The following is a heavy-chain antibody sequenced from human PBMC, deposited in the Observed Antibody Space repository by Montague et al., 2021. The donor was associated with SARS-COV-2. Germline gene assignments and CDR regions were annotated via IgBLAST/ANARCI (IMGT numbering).Heavy chain of an antibody. V-gene: IGHV2-70*11. CDR2: IDWDGDK. Sequence: PALVKPTQTLTLTCTFSGFSLSTSGMCMTWIRQPPGKALEWLARIDWDGDKYYNTSLKSRLTISKDTSKNLVVLTMTNMDPVDTATYYCARGPSDTYYYNGMDVWGRWTTVTVSS. J-gene: IGHJ6*02. CDR3: ARGPSDTYYYNGMDV. CDR1: GFSLSTSGMC.